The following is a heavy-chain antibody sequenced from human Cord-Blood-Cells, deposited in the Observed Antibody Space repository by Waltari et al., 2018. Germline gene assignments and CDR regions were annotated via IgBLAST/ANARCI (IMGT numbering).Heavy chain of an antibody. D-gene: IGHD3-9*01. CDR1: GGSISSSSYY. Sequence: QLQLQESGPGLVKPSETLSLTCTVSGGSISSSSYYWGWIRQPPGKGLEWIGSIYYSGSTYYNPSLKSRVTISVDTSKNQFSLKLSSVTAADTVVYYCARHPGGYDILTGYYINWFDPWGQGTLVTVSS. CDR2: IYYSGST. V-gene: IGHV4-39*07. CDR3: ARHPGGYDILTGYYINWFDP. J-gene: IGHJ5*02.